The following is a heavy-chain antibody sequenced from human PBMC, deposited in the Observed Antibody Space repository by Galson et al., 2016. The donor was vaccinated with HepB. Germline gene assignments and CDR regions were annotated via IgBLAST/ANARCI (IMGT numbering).Heavy chain of an antibody. D-gene: IGHD1-26*01. CDR2: TSYSGIT. Sequence: SETLSLTCTVSGASITKDKFFWGWLRQPPGKGLEWIASTSYSGITNYNPSLQRRATISVDTSKYYFSLELNSVTAADKGVYFCARLTWEVLGWFDTWGRGILVTVSS. V-gene: IGHV4-39*02. CDR3: ARLTWEVLGWFDT. J-gene: IGHJ5*01. CDR1: GASITKDKFF.